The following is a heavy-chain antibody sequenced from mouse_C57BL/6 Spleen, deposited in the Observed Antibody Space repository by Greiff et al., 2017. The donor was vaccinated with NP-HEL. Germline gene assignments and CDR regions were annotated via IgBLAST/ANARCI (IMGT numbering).Heavy chain of an antibody. J-gene: IGHJ2*01. CDR1: GYAFSSSW. V-gene: IGHV1-82*01. Sequence: QVQLQQSGPELVKPGASVKISCKASGYAFSSSWMNWVKQRPGKGLEWIGRIYPGDGDTNYNGKFKGKATLTADKSSSTAYMQLSSLTSEDSAVYFCARWGYYPDDWGQGTTLTVSS. D-gene: IGHD2-1*01. CDR2: IYPGDGDT. CDR3: ARWGYYPDD.